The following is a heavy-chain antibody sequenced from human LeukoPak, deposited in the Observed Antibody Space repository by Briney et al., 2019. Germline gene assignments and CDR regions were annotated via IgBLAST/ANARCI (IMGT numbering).Heavy chain of an antibody. D-gene: IGHD3-22*01. Sequence: ASVKVSCKASGYIFTRYYIQWVRQAPGQGLEWMGIINPSGGSTNYAQKFQGRVTMTRDMSTSTVYMELSSLRSEDTAVYYCARVDSSGYYLRYWGQGTLVTVSS. J-gene: IGHJ4*02. CDR1: GYIFTRYY. V-gene: IGHV1-46*01. CDR3: ARVDSSGYYLRY. CDR2: INPSGGST.